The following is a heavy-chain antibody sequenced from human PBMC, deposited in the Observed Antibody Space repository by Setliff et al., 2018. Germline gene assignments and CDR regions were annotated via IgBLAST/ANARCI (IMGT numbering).Heavy chain of an antibody. Sequence: GSLSLSCAASGFTFSRYWMSWVRQAPGKGLEWVANIKQDGSEKYYVDSVKGRFTISRDDAKNSLYLQMNSLRAEDTAVYYCARDHVYGSQYYYYYYGMDVWGQGTTVTVSS. J-gene: IGHJ6*02. CDR2: IKQDGSEK. V-gene: IGHV3-7*01. CDR1: GFTFSRYW. D-gene: IGHD3-10*01. CDR3: ARDHVYGSQYYYYYYGMDV.